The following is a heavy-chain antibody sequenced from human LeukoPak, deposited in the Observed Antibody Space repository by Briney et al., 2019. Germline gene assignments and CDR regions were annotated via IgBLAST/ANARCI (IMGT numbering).Heavy chain of an antibody. CDR1: GFTFSSYD. CDR3: AKMAAAGTIPYYFDY. CDR2: IWYDGSHK. V-gene: IGHV3-33*06. J-gene: IGHJ4*02. D-gene: IGHD6-13*01. Sequence: PGRSLRLSCAASGFTFSSYDMHWVRRAPGKGLVWVSVIWYDGSHKYYADSVKGRFTISRDNSKNTLYLQMNSLRAEDTAVYYCAKMAAAGTIPYYFDYWGQGTLVTVSS.